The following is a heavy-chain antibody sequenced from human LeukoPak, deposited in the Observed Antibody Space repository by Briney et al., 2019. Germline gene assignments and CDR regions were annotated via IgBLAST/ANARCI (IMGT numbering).Heavy chain of an antibody. CDR1: GYTFTGYY. V-gene: IGHV1-2*02. D-gene: IGHD3-10*01. CDR3: ARDPNYYGSGSYYNTPPFDY. J-gene: IGHJ4*02. Sequence: ASVKVSCKAYGYTFTGYYMHWVRQAPGRGLEWMGWINPNSGGTSYAQKFQGRVTMTRDMSTSTVYMELSSLRSEDTAVYYCARDPNYYGSGSYYNTPPFDYWGQGTLVTVSS. CDR2: INPNSGGT.